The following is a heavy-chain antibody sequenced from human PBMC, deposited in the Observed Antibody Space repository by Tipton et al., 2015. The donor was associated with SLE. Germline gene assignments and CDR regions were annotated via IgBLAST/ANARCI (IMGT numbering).Heavy chain of an antibody. J-gene: IGHJ6*03. CDR3: ARESNYDFWSGMNYYFSFMDV. CDR2: IYYSGST. CDR1: GGYISSSSYY. D-gene: IGHD3-3*01. V-gene: IGHV4-39*07. Sequence: TLSLTCTVSGGYISSSSYYWGWIRQPPGKGLEWIGSIYYSGSTYYNPSLKSRVTISVDTSKNQFSLKVSSVTAADTAVYYCARESNYDFWSGMNYYFSFMDVWGKGTTVTVSS.